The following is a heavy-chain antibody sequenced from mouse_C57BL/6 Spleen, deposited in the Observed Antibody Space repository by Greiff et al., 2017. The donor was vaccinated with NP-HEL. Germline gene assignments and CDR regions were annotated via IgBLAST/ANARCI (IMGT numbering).Heavy chain of an antibody. D-gene: IGHD3-1*01. CDR1: GFTFSDYG. V-gene: IGHV5-17*01. J-gene: IGHJ2*01. Sequence: DVKLVESGGGLVKPGGSLKLSCAASGFTFSDYGMHWVRQAPEKGLEWVAYISSGSSNIYYADPVKGRFTISRDNAKHTLFLQMTSLRSEDTAMYSCAREGYRGFAYWGQGTTLTVSS. CDR3: AREGYRGFAY. CDR2: ISSGSSNI.